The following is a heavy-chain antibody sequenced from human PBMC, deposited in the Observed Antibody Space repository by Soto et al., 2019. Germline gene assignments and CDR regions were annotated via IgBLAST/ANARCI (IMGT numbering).Heavy chain of an antibody. CDR1: GFSLSTDGVG. CDR2: IYWDDDQ. D-gene: IGHD2-2*01. CDR3: AHAYGGTSWPNDAFDV. Sequence: QINLKESGPTLVKPTQPLTLTCTFSGFSLSTDGVGVGWIRQPPGKGLEWLALIYWDDDQRYSPSLKTRLSIRNYITKNQVVPTMTNMDPVETATYSCAHAYGGTSWPNDAFDVWGQGTVVTVSS. V-gene: IGHV2-5*02. J-gene: IGHJ3*01.